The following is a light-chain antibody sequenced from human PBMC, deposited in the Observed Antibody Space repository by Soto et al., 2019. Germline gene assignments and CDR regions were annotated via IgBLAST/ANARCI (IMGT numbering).Light chain of an antibody. J-gene: IGKJ4*01. CDR1: QSVSSN. CDR3: QQYNNWPPLA. V-gene: IGKV3-15*01. CDR2: GAS. Sequence: EIVMTQSPATLSVSPGERATLSCRARQSVSSNLAWYQQKPGQAPRLLICGASTRATGIPARFSGGGSGTEFTLTISSLQSEDFAVYYCQQYNNWPPLAFGGGTKVEIK.